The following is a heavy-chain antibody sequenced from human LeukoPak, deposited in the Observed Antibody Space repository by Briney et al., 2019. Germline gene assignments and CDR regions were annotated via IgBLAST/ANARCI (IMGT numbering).Heavy chain of an antibody. CDR3: ARGFCSSTSCPAYP. V-gene: IGHV3-30*04. D-gene: IGHD2-2*01. Sequence: QPGRSLRLSCAASIFTFSSYAMHWVRQAPGKGLEWVAVISYDGSNKYYADSVKGRFTISRDNSKNTLYLQMNSLRAEDTAVYYCARGFCSSTSCPAYPWGQGTLVTVSS. CDR1: IFTFSSYA. J-gene: IGHJ5*02. CDR2: ISYDGSNK.